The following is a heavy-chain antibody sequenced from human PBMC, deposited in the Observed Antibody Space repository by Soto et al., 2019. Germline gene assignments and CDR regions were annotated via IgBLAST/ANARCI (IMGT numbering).Heavy chain of an antibody. CDR3: ARERGWLWARFDN. V-gene: IGHV3-30-3*01. D-gene: IGHD5-18*01. Sequence: PGGSLRLSCAASGFTFSSLGMDWVRQAPGKGLEWVALISYDGSKKYYGDSVKGRFTISRDNSRNTLHLQMDGLRVEDTGVYYCARERGWLWARFDNWGPGTLVTVSS. J-gene: IGHJ4*02. CDR2: ISYDGSKK. CDR1: GFTFSSLG.